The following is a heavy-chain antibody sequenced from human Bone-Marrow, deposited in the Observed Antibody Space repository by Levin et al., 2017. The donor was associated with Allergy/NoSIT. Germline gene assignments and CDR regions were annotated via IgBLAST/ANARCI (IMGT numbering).Heavy chain of an antibody. CDR1: GFTFSSYA. Sequence: GESLKISCAASGFTFSSYAMHWVRQAPGKGLEWVAFIWFDGTNKYYADSVEGRFTISRDNSKNTLYLQMNSLRAEDTAVYYCARAGRSSDWNPYYFDYWGQGTLVTVSS. J-gene: IGHJ4*02. CDR3: ARAGRSSDWNPYYFDY. V-gene: IGHV3-33*01. CDR2: IWFDGTNK. D-gene: IGHD6-19*01.